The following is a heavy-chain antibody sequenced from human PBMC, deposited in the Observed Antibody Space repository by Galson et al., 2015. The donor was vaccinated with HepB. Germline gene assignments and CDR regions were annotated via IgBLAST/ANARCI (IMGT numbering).Heavy chain of an antibody. CDR3: ITNLLSEGATATNY. CDR2: IHNDGSVA. V-gene: IGHV3-74*01. CDR1: GFTFSDDW. D-gene: IGHD1-14*01. J-gene: IGHJ4*02. Sequence: SLRLSCAASGFTFSDDWMHWARQVPGKGLQWVSRIHNDGSVAHYADSVEGRFTVSRDNAKNTLYLQMNGLRTEDTAVYYCITNLLSEGATATNYWGQGTLVTVSS.